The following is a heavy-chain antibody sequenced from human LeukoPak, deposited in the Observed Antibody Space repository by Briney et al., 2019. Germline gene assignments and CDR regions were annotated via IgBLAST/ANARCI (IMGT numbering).Heavy chain of an antibody. D-gene: IGHD3-10*01. CDR3: ARAKSRITMVRGATNWFDP. Sequence: SVKVSCKASGYTFTDYYMHWVRQAPGQGLEWMGGIIPIFGTANYAQKFQGRVTITADESTSTAYMELSSLRSEDTAVYYCARAKSRITMVRGATNWFDPWGQGTLVTVSS. CDR2: IIPIFGTA. V-gene: IGHV1-69*13. J-gene: IGHJ5*02. CDR1: GYTFTDYY.